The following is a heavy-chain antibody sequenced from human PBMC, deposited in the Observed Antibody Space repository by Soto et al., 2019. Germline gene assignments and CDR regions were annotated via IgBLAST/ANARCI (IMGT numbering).Heavy chain of an antibody. J-gene: IGHJ4*02. CDR1: GFTFSSYS. D-gene: IGHD6-19*01. CDR3: ARDIGSGWYYFDY. V-gene: IGHV3-48*02. CDR2: ITPSSDTI. Sequence: QGGESLRLSCAASGFTFSSYSMNWVRQAPGKGLEWVSYITPSSDTIYYADSVKGRFTISRDNGKNSLYLQMNSLRDEDTAVYYCARDIGSGWYYFDYWGQGNMVTVSS.